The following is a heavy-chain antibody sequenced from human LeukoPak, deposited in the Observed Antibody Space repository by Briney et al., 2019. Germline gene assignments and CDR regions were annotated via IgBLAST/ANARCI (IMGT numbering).Heavy chain of an antibody. J-gene: IGHJ4*02. CDR3: ARKFIGYSYGYAY. CDR2: INHSGST. D-gene: IGHD5-18*01. Sequence: SETLSLTCAVYGGSFSGYYWSWIRQPPGKGLEWIGEINHSGSTNYNPSLKSRVTISVDTSKNQFSLKLSSVTAADTAVYYCARKFIGYSYGYAYWGQGTLVTVSS. V-gene: IGHV4-34*01. CDR1: GGSFSGYY.